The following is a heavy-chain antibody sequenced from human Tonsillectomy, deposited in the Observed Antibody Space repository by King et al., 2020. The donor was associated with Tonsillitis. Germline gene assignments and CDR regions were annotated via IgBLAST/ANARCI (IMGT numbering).Heavy chain of an antibody. CDR1: GYTFTSFW. Sequence: VQLVESGAEVKKPGESLKISCKVSGYTFTSFWIGWVRQMPGKGLEWMGIIYPGDSDTRYSPSFQGQVTISADKSISTAYLQWRSLKASDTAIFYCARQLGTRTVDYWGQGTLVTVSS. CDR3: ARQLGTRTVDY. D-gene: IGHD4-17*01. V-gene: IGHV5-51*01. J-gene: IGHJ4*02. CDR2: IYPGDSDT.